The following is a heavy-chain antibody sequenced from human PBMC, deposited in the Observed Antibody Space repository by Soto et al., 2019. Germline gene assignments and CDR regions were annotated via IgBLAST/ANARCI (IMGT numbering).Heavy chain of an antibody. Sequence: PGGSLRLSCTASGFTFGEYAINWVRQAPGKGLEWVSRTRNKANSYTTEYAASVKGRFTISRDDSKNSLYLQMNSLKTEDTAVYYCAREPGKGYDFWSGYYTGPYYYGMDVWGQGTTVTVS. D-gene: IGHD3-3*01. J-gene: IGHJ6*02. CDR2: TRNKANSYTT. CDR3: AREPGKGYDFWSGYYTGPYYYGMDV. V-gene: IGHV3-72*01. CDR1: GFTFGEYA.